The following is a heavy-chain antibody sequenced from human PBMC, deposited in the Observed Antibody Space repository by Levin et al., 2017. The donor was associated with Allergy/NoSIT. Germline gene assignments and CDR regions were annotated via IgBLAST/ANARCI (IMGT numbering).Heavy chain of an antibody. Sequence: PSETLSLTCTASGGSISSYTHYWGWIRQPPGKGLEWIGSIYYSGSTSYNPSLKSRVTISVDTSKNQFSLKLSSVTAADTAVYYCARRAGGVDWYFDLWGRGTLVTVSS. CDR3: ARRAGGVDWYFDL. D-gene: IGHD3-16*01. V-gene: IGHV4-39*01. J-gene: IGHJ2*01. CDR1: GGSISSYTHY. CDR2: IYYSGST.